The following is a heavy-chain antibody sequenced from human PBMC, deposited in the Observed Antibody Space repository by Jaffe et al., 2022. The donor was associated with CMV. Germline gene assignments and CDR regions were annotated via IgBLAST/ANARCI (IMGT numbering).Heavy chain of an antibody. CDR2: IDPSDSYT. J-gene: IGHJ2*01. D-gene: IGHD3-10*01. CDR1: GYSFTSYW. CDR3: ARLIVPNSGFYYYGSGSYYSDWYFDL. V-gene: IGHV5-10-1*03. Sequence: EVQLVQSGAEVKKPGESLRISCKGSGYSFTSYWISWVRQMPGKGLEWMGRIDPSDSYTNYSPSFQGHVTISADKSISTAYLQWSSLKASDTAMYYCARLIVPNSGFYYYGSGSYYSDWYFDLWGRGTLVTVSS.